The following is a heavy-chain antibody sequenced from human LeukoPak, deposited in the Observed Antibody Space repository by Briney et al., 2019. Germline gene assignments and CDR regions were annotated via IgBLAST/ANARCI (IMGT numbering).Heavy chain of an antibody. CDR1: GFTFSKYW. D-gene: IGHD3-10*01. Sequence: PGGSLRLSCAASGFTFSKYWMNWVRQAPGKGLVWVSYINADGTSTNYADSVKGRLTVSRDNAKNTLYLQMNSLRAEDTAVYYCARAATYGSGLMVYWGQGTLVTVSS. CDR3: ARAATYGSGLMVY. CDR2: INADGTST. V-gene: IGHV3-74*01. J-gene: IGHJ4*02.